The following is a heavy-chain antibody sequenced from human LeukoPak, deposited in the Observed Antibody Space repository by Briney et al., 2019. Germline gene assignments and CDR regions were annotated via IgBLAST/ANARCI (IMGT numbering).Heavy chain of an antibody. Sequence: SETLSLTCTVSGGSISSGSYYWSWIRQPAGKGLEWIGRIYTSGSTNYNPSLKSRVTISVDTSKNQFSLKLSSVTAADTAVYYCARGEMATIGYWGQGTLVTVSS. CDR2: IYTSGST. CDR1: GGSISSGSYY. D-gene: IGHD5-24*01. CDR3: ARGEMATIGY. J-gene: IGHJ4*02. V-gene: IGHV4-61*02.